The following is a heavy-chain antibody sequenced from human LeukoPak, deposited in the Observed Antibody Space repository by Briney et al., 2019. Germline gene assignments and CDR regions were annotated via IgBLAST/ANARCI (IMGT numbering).Heavy chain of an antibody. CDR1: GGSISSGDYY. Sequence: PQTLSLTCTVSGGSISSGDYYRSWIRQPPGKGLEWIGYIYYSGSTYYNPSLKSRVTISVDTSKNQFSLKLSSVTAADTAVYYCARDIRFLEPPGNWFDPWGQGTLVTVSS. D-gene: IGHD3-3*01. J-gene: IGHJ5*02. CDR3: ARDIRFLEPPGNWFDP. CDR2: IYYSGST. V-gene: IGHV4-30-4*08.